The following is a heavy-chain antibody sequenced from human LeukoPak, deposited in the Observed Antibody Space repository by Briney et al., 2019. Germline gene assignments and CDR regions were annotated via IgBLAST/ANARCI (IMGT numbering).Heavy chain of an antibody. CDR2: IYPGDSDT. CDR1: GYSFFTYW. J-gene: IGHJ4*02. V-gene: IGHV5-51*01. D-gene: IGHD4-17*01. Sequence: GESLKISCSGSGYSFFTYWIAWVRQMPGKGLEWMGFIYPGDSDTRYSPSFQGQVTISADKSISTAYLQWSSLKASDTAMYYCARYHRYGDLTLDYWGQGTLVTVSS. CDR3: ARYHRYGDLTLDY.